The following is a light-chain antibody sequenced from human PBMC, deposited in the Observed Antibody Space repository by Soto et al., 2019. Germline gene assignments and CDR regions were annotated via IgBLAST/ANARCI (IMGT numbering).Light chain of an antibody. CDR3: QKYNSYSWT. V-gene: IGKV1-5*01. CDR1: HSISSW. CDR2: DAF. J-gene: IGKJ1*01. Sequence: DIQMTQSPSTLSASVGDIVTITCGASHSISSWLAWYQHKPGKAPKILIYDAFSLESWVPLRFSGSGSGTEFNLTISRLQPDDFATYYCQKYNSYSWTCGQGTKVDI.